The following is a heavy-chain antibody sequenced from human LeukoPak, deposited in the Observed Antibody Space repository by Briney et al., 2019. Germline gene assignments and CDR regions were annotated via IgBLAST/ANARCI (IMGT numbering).Heavy chain of an antibody. V-gene: IGHV3-21*04. CDR2: ISSDSSSFK. J-gene: IGHJ4*02. CDR3: ARGTNWSPLDFDY. CDR1: GFSFTSYA. Sequence: PGGSLRLSCAASGFSFTSYAMSWVRQAQGKGLEWVSSISSDSSSFKYYAHSVQGRFTISRDNARNSMYLQMNSLRAEDTAVYYCARGTNWSPLDFDYWGQGSLDTVSS. D-gene: IGHD1-20*01.